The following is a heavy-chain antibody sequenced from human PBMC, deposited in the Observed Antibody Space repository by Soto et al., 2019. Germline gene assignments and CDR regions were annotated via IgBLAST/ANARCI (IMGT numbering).Heavy chain of an antibody. V-gene: IGHV1-46*01. D-gene: IGHD1-26*01. CDR3: ARDRRIVGATIDPFDI. CDR2: INPSGGST. J-gene: IGHJ3*02. Sequence: GASVKVSCKASGYTFTSYYMHWVRQAPGQGLEWMGIINPSGGSTSYAQKFQGRVTMTRDTSTSTVYMELSSVRSEDTAVYYCARDRRIVGATIDPFDIWGQGTMVTVSS. CDR1: GYTFTSYY.